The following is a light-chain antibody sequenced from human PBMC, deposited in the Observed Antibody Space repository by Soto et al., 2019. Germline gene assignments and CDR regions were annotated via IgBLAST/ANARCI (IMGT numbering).Light chain of an antibody. CDR3: QQYSHLVT. V-gene: IGKV1-5*01. Sequence: IQMTQSPSTLSAPVGDRVTITCQASQTISTLLAWFQHKPGKAPNLLIYDASNLESGVPSRFSGSGSGTEFTLTISSLQSDDSATYFCQQYSHLVTFCQGTKLEIK. CDR1: QTISTL. CDR2: DAS. J-gene: IGKJ2*01.